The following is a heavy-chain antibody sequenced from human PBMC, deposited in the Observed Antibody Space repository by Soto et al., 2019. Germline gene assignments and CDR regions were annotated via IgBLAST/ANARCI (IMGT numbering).Heavy chain of an antibody. V-gene: IGHV3-30*04. CDR3: ARSAGGSYPQYDY. D-gene: IGHD1-26*01. CDR1: GFTFSSYA. Sequence: QVQLVESGGGVVQPGRSLRLSCAASGFTFSSYAMHWVRQAPGTGLEWVAVISYDGRDKYYPDSVKGRFTISRDNSKHTLYLQMNSLRAEDTAVYYCARSAGGSYPQYDYWGQGTLVTVSS. J-gene: IGHJ4*02. CDR2: ISYDGRDK.